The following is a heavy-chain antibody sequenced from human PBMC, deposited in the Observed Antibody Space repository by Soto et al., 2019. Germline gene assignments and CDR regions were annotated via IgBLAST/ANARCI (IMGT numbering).Heavy chain of an antibody. D-gene: IGHD2-15*01. CDR2: ISAYNGNT. CDR1: GYTFTSYG. J-gene: IGHJ5*02. Sequence: QVQLVQSGAEVKKPGASVKVSCKASGYTFTSYGISWVRQAPGQGLEWMGWISAYNGNTNYAQKLKGRVTMTTDTTTSTAYMELRSLRSDDTAVYYCARSQDIVVVVAATGVPQRTNNWSDPCGQGPLVTVSS. V-gene: IGHV1-18*04. CDR3: ARSQDIVVVVAATGVPQRTNNWSDP.